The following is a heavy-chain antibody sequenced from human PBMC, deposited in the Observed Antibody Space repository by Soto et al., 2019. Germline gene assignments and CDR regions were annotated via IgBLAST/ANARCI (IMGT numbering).Heavy chain of an antibody. J-gene: IGHJ4*02. CDR1: GYTFTGYY. CDR3: ARGAWYYDSSGYYRGLEY. V-gene: IGHV1-2*04. Sequence: ASVKVSCKASGYTFTGYYMHWVRQAPGQGLEWMGWINPNSGGTNYAQKFQGWVTMTRDTSISTAYMELSRLRSDDTAVYYCARGAWYYDSSGYYRGLEYWGQGTLVTVSS. D-gene: IGHD3-22*01. CDR2: INPNSGGT.